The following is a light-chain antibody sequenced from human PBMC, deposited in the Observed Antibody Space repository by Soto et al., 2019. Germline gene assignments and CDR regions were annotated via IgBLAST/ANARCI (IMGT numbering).Light chain of an antibody. V-gene: IGKV1-39*01. CDR1: QSITSY. CDR2: AAS. Sequence: DIQMTQSPSSLSASVGDRVTITCRASQSITSYLNWYQQKPGKAPKLLIYAASSLQGGVPSRFSGSGSGTDFTLTISRLQPEDFATYYCQQSYITPPWTFGQGTKVEIK. J-gene: IGKJ1*01. CDR3: QQSYITPPWT.